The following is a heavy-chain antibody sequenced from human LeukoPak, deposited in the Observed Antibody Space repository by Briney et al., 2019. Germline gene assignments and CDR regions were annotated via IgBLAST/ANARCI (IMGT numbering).Heavy chain of an antibody. CDR1: GFTFSSSA. V-gene: IGHV3-23*01. CDR2: ISRTGGDT. Sequence: PGVSLRLSCGASGFTFSSSAMCWVRQAPGKGLEGVSGISRTGGDTYYTDSVKGRFTISRDTSKNTLFLQMNSLRAEDTSVYYCAKEVRPNDYWGQGTLVTVSS. J-gene: IGHJ4*02. D-gene: IGHD6-6*01. CDR3: AKEVRPNDY.